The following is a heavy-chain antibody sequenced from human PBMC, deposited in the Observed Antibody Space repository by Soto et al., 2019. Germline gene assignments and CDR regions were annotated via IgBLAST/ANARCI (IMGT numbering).Heavy chain of an antibody. J-gene: IGHJ4*02. CDR2: TNYRSKWDH. Sequence: QVQQPGPGLVKPSQTLSLTCAISGDSVSSQSATWTWIRQSPSRGLECLGRTNYRSKWDHDCQETMKGRITCKPGTCKDQLAQEGSSVAHQGASVCFCARESVAGWVGYCGQGTLHAVST. V-gene: IGHV6-1*01. D-gene: IGHD6-19*01. CDR1: GDSVSSQSAT. CDR3: ARESVAGWVGY.